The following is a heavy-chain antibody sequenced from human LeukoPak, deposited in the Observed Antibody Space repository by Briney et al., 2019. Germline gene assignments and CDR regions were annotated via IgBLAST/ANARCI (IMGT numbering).Heavy chain of an antibody. J-gene: IGHJ6*02. CDR3: ARRWLGDPYGMDV. CDR2: IGGVSESF. Sequence: GGSLRLSCAASGFIFSNYAMTWVRQAPGKGLEWVSIIGGVSESFYYADSVKGRFTVSRDNSKDTLYLQINSLRDEDTAVYYCARRWLGDPYGMDVCGQGTTVSVSS. D-gene: IGHD3-10*01. CDR1: GFIFSNYA. V-gene: IGHV3-23*01.